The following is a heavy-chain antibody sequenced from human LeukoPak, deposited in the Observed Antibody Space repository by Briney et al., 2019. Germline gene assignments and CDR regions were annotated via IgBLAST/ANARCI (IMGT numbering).Heavy chain of an antibody. CDR3: AIELRRDGNNVKSY. CDR1: GGSISSSSYY. D-gene: IGHD5-24*01. J-gene: IGHJ4*02. CDR2: VHYSGST. Sequence: PSETLSLTCTVSGGSISSSSYYWGWIRQPPGKGLEWIGSVHYSGSTYYNPSLTSRVTMSIDTSKNQFSLKLSSVTAADTAVYYCAIELRRDGNNVKSYWGQGTLVTVSS. V-gene: IGHV4-39*01.